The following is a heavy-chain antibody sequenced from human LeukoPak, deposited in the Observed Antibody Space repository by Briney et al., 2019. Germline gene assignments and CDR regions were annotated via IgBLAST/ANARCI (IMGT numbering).Heavy chain of an antibody. Sequence: SQTLSLTCAISGDSVSSNSAAWNWIRQSPSRGFEWLGRTYYRSKWYNDYAVSVKSRITINPDTSKNQFSLQLNSVTPEDTAVYYCARDSMVRGVISNWFDPWGQGTLVTVSS. D-gene: IGHD3-10*01. CDR3: ARDSMVRGVISNWFDP. CDR2: TYYRSKWYN. CDR1: GDSVSSNSAA. J-gene: IGHJ5*02. V-gene: IGHV6-1*01.